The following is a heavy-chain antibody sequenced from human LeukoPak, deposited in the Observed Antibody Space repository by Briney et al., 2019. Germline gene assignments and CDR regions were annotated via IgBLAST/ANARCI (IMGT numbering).Heavy chain of an antibody. Sequence: GGSLRLSCAASGFTFSSYAMHWVRQAPVKGLEWVAVISYDGSNKYYADSVKGRFTISRDNSKNTLYLQMNSLRAEDTAVYYCARTVAGLYYFDYWGQGTLVTVSS. J-gene: IGHJ4*02. CDR2: ISYDGSNK. CDR3: ARTVAGLYYFDY. V-gene: IGHV3-30-3*01. CDR1: GFTFSSYA. D-gene: IGHD6-19*01.